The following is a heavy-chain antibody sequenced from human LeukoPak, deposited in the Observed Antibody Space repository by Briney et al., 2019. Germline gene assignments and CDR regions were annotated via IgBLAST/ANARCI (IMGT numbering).Heavy chain of an antibody. CDR2: INHSGST. D-gene: IGHD1-26*01. J-gene: IGHJ6*03. CDR3: SRAYSGSSFPYYYYYYMDV. V-gene: IGHV4-34*01. CDR1: GGSFSGYY. Sequence: PSETLSLTCAVYGGSFSGYYWSWIRQPPGKGLEWIGEINHSGSTNYNPSLKSRVTISVDTSKNQFSLKLSSVTAADTAVYYCSRAYSGSSFPYYYYYYMDVWGKGTTGTVSS.